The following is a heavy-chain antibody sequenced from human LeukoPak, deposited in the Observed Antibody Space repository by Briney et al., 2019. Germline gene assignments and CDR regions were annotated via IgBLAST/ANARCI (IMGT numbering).Heavy chain of an antibody. D-gene: IGHD3-16*01. CDR3: ARDPRGRYGLHYYFDY. CDR1: GYTFTSYD. J-gene: IGHJ4*02. V-gene: IGHV1-8*03. CDR2: MNPNSGNT. Sequence: GASVKVSCKASGYTFTSYDINWVRQATGQGLEWMGWMNPNSGNTGYAQKFQGRVTITRNTSISTAYMELSSLRSEDTAVYYCARDPRGRYGLHYYFDYWGQGTLVTVSS.